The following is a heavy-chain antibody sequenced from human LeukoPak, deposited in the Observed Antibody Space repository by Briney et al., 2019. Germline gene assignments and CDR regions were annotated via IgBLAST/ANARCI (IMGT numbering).Heavy chain of an antibody. J-gene: IGHJ3*02. CDR1: GFTFSSYW. Sequence: GGSLRPSCAASGFTFSSYWMSWVRQAPGKGLEWVANIKQDGSEKYYVDSVKGRFTISRDNAKNSLYLQMNSLRAEDTAVYYCAREGYSYGYAFDIWGQGTMVTVSS. D-gene: IGHD5-18*01. CDR3: AREGYSYGYAFDI. CDR2: IKQDGSEK. V-gene: IGHV3-7*01.